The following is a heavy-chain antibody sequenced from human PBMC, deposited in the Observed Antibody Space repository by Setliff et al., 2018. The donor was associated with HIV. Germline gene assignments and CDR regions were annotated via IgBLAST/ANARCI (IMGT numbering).Heavy chain of an antibody. CDR2: IHTSGNA. D-gene: IGHD6-19*01. CDR3: ARSLLPSITVAGTIGY. V-gene: IGHV4-4*08. Sequence: SETLSLTCTVSGSSISGHFWTWIRQPPGKGLEWIGYIHTSGNANYNPSLNSRVTISVDASKNHFSLKLSSVTAADTAVYYCARSLLPSITVAGTIGYWGQGSLVTVSS. CDR1: GSSISGHF. J-gene: IGHJ4*02.